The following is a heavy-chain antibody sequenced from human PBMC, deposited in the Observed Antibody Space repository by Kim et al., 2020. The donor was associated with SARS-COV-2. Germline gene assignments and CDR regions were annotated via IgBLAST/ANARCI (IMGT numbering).Heavy chain of an antibody. D-gene: IGHD3-22*01. CDR2: ISGSGGST. Sequence: GGSLRLSCAASGFTFSSYAMSWVRQAPGKGLEWVSAISGSGGSTYYADSVKGRFTISRDNSKNTLYLQMNSLRAEDTAVYYCAKLYDSSGYYYSVGYAFDIWGQGTMVTVSS. V-gene: IGHV3-23*01. J-gene: IGHJ3*02. CDR3: AKLYDSSGYYYSVGYAFDI. CDR1: GFTFSSYA.